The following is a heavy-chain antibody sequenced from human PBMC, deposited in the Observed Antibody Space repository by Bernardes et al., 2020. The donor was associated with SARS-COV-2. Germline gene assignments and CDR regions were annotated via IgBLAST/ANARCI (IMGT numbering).Heavy chain of an antibody. CDR2: IYYSGST. J-gene: IGHJ4*02. V-gene: IGHV4-59*01. D-gene: IGHD3-10*01. CDR3: ARTGGSLLWFGELLSSQYFDY. CDR1: GGSISSYY. Sequence: SETLSLTCTVSGGSISSYYWSWIRQPPGKGLEWIGYIYYSGSTNYNPSLKSRVTISVDTSKNQFSLKLSSVTAADTAVYYCARTGGSLLWFGELLSSQYFDYWGQGTLVTVSS.